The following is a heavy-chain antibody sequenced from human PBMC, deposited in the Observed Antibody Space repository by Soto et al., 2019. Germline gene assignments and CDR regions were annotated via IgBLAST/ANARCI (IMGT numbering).Heavy chain of an antibody. V-gene: IGHV1-2*02. D-gene: IGHD3-10*01. CDR1: GYTFTGYY. CDR3: ARGLYIRVRGTAGYFDY. J-gene: IGHJ4*02. CDR2: INPNSGGT. Sequence: GASVKVSCKASGYTFTGYYMHWVRQAPGQGLEWMGWINPNSGGTNYAQKFQGRVTMTRDTSISTAYMELSRLRSDDTAVYYCARGLYIRVRGTAGYFDYWGQGTLVTVSS.